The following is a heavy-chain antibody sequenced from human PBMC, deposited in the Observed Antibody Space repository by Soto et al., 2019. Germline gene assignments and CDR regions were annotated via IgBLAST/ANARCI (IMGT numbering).Heavy chain of an antibody. CDR3: ARSGLPFDY. Sequence: EVQLVESWGGVVQPGGSLRLSCAASGFTFSSYAMHWVRQAPGKGLEYVSGISRNGGSTYYANSVKGRFTISRDNSKSTLYLQVGSLRAEDMAVYYCARSGLPFDYWGQGTLVTVSS. CDR2: ISRNGGST. D-gene: IGHD2-21*02. CDR1: GFTFSSYA. J-gene: IGHJ4*02. V-gene: IGHV3-64*01.